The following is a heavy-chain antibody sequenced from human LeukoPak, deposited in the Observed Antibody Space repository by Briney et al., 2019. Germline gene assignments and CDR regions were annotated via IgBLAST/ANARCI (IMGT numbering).Heavy chain of an antibody. CDR1: GYTFTSYG. V-gene: IGHV1-18*01. J-gene: IGHJ4*02. Sequence: ASVKVSCKASGYTFTSYGNSWVRQAPGQGLEWMGWINAYNGNTKYAQKLPGRVTMTTDTSTSTAYMELRSLRSDDTAVYYCAKDRGGSGSYYNAGIWYYFDYWGQGTLVTVSS. D-gene: IGHD3-10*01. CDR3: AKDRGGSGSYYNAGIWYYFDY. CDR2: INAYNGNT.